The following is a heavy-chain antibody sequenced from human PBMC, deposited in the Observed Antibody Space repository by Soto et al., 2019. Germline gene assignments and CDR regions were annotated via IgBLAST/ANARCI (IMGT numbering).Heavy chain of an antibody. CDR2: IFSNDEK. V-gene: IGHV2-26*01. J-gene: IGHJ5*02. CDR3: ARISRYCSSTSCSNWFDP. D-gene: IGHD2-2*01. Sequence: SGPTLVNPTETLTLTCTVSGFSLSNARMGVSWIRQPPGKALEWLAHIFSNDEKSYSTSLKSRLTISKDTPKSQVVLTMTNMDPVDTATYYCARISRYCSSTSCSNWFDPWGQGTLVTVSS. CDR1: GFSLSNARMG.